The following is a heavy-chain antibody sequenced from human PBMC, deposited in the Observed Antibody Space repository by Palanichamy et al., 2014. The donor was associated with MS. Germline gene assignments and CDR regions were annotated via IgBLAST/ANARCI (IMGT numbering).Heavy chain of an antibody. V-gene: IGHV4-61*02. CDR3: AGQSKRGYYYYYGMDV. J-gene: IGHJ6*02. Sequence: QVQLQESGPGLVKPSQTLSLTCTVSGGSISSGSYYWSWIRQPAGKGLEWIGRIYTSGSTNYNPSLKSRVTISVDTSKNQFSLKLSSVTAADTAVYYCAGQSKRGYYYYYGMDVWGQGTTVTVSS. CDR1: GGSISSGSYY. CDR2: IYTSGST. D-gene: IGHD2-15*01.